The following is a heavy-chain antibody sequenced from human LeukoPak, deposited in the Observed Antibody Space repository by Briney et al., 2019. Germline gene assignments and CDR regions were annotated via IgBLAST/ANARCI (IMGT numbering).Heavy chain of an antibody. J-gene: IGHJ4*02. Sequence: GGSLRLSCAASGFTFSSYSMNWVRQAPGKGLEWVSYISSSSTIYYADSVKGRFTISRDNAKNSLYLQMNSLRDEDTAVYYCARDQYGDYVVDYWGQGTLVTVSS. CDR2: ISSSSTI. D-gene: IGHD4-17*01. CDR3: ARDQYGDYVVDY. CDR1: GFTFSSYS. V-gene: IGHV3-48*02.